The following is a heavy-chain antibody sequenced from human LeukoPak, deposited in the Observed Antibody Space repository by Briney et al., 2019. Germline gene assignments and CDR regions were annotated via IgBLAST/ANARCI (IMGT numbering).Heavy chain of an antibody. D-gene: IGHD2-15*01. Sequence: PGGSLRPSCAASGFTFSSYAMSWVRQAPGKGLEWVSAISGSGGSTYYADSVKGRFTISRDNSKNTLYLQMNSLRAEDTAVYYCARDKWVVAATLDYWGQGTLVTVSS. CDR1: GFTFSSYA. CDR3: ARDKWVVAATLDY. J-gene: IGHJ4*02. CDR2: ISGSGGST. V-gene: IGHV3-23*01.